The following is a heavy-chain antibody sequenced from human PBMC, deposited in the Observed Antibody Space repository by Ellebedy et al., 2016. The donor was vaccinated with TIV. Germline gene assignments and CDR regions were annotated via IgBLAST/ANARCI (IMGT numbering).Heavy chain of an antibody. D-gene: IGHD5-12*01. Sequence: SETLSLXXTVSGGSISSYYWSWIRQPPGKGLEWIGYIYYSGSTNYNPSLKSRVTISVDTSKNQFSLKLSSVTAADTAVYYCARDNRDYDAYFDYWGQGTLVTVSS. CDR1: GGSISSYY. CDR3: ARDNRDYDAYFDY. V-gene: IGHV4-59*13. J-gene: IGHJ4*02. CDR2: IYYSGST.